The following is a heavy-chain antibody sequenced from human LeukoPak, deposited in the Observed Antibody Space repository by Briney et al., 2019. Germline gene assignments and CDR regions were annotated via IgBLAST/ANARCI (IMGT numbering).Heavy chain of an antibody. V-gene: IGHV3-21*04. J-gene: IGHJ4*02. CDR2: ISSSSSYI. CDR3: AKDGGFLGFDY. CDR1: GFTFSSYS. Sequence: PGGSLRLSCAASGFTFSSYSMNWVRQAPGKGLEWVSSISSSSSYIYYADSVKGRFTISRDNSKNTLYLQMNSLRAEDTAVYYCAKDGGFLGFDYWGQGTLVTVSS. D-gene: IGHD2/OR15-2a*01.